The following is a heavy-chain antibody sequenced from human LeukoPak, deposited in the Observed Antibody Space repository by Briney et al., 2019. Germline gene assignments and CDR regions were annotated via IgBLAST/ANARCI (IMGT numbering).Heavy chain of an antibody. CDR2: INPNSGGT. Sequence: ASVKVSCKASGYTFTGYYMHWVRQAPGQGLEWMGRINPNSGGTNYAQKFQGRVTMTRDTSISTAYMELSRQRSDDTAVYYCARDLVTMIYMYCFDYWGQGTLVTVSS. D-gene: IGHD3-22*01. CDR1: GYTFTGYY. J-gene: IGHJ4*02. CDR3: ARDLVTMIYMYCFDY. V-gene: IGHV1-2*06.